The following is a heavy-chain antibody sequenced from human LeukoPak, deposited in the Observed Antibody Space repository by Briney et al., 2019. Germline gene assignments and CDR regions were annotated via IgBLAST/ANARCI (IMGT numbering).Heavy chain of an antibody. V-gene: IGHV3-30*18. CDR1: GFTFSSYG. J-gene: IGHJ4*02. CDR2: ISYDGSNK. CDR3: AKDRGMATKIRGIFDY. Sequence: GGSLRLSCAASGFTFSSYGMHWVRQAPGKGLEWVAVISYDGSNKYYADSVKGRFTISRDNSKNTLYLQMNSLRAEDTAVYYCAKDRGMATKIRGIFDYWGQGTLVTVSS. D-gene: IGHD5-24*01.